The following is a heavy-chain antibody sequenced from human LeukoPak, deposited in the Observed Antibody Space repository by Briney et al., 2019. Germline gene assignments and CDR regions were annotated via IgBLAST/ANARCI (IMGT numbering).Heavy chain of an antibody. V-gene: IGHV4-34*01. Sequence: PSETLSLTCAVYGGSFSGYYWSWIRQPPGKGLEWIGEINHSGSTNYNPSLKSRVTISVDTSKNQFSLKLSSVTAADTAVYYCARFQTEVVPTASYYYSYMDVWGKATTVTICS. CDR3: ARFQTEVVPTASYYYSYMDV. D-gene: IGHD2-2*01. J-gene: IGHJ6*03. CDR1: GGSFSGYY. CDR2: INHSGST.